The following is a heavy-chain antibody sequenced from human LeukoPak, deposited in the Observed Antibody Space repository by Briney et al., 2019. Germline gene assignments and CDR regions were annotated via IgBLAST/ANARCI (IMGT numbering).Heavy chain of an antibody. CDR1: GGSISSGSYY. Sequence: SETLSLTCTVSGGSISSGSYYWSWIRQPAGKGLEWIGRIYTSGSTNYNPSLKSRVTISVDTSKNQFSLKLSSVTAADTAVYYCARGRPYYYYMDVWGKGTTVTISS. CDR3: ARGRPYYYYMDV. V-gene: IGHV4-61*02. CDR2: IYTSGST. J-gene: IGHJ6*03.